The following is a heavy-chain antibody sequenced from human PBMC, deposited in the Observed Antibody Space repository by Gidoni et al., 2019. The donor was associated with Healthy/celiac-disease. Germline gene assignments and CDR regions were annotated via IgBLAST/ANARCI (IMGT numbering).Heavy chain of an antibody. D-gene: IGHD4-17*01. CDR1: GSTFTSYA. CDR3: ARDRGSPNYGDYLADY. V-gene: IGHV1-3*01. Sequence: QVQLVQSGAEVKKPGASVKVSSKASGSTFTSYAMHWVRQAPGQRLEWMGWINAGNGNTKYSQKFQGRVTITRDTSASTAYMELSSLRSEDTAVYYCARDRGSPNYGDYLADYWGQGTWSPSPQ. CDR2: INAGNGNT. J-gene: IGHJ4*02.